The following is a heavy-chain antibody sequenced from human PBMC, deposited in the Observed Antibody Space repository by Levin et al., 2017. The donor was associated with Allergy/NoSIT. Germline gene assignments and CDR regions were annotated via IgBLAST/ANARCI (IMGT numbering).Heavy chain of an antibody. Sequence: PGGSLRLSCKASGYTFTTCGISWVRQAPGQGLEWMGWISAYNGNTNYGQKFKGRVTMTTDTSTSTAYMELRSLRPDDTAVYYCAKDDKLGSHFFDPWGQGTLVTVSS. CDR3: AKDDKLGSHFFDP. D-gene: IGHD1-1*01. CDR2: ISAYNGNT. CDR1: GYTFTTCG. V-gene: IGHV1-18*01. J-gene: IGHJ5*02.